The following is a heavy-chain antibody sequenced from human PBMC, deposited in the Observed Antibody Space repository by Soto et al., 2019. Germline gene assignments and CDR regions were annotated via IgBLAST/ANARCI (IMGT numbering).Heavy chain of an antibody. D-gene: IGHD5-12*01. V-gene: IGHV3-74*01. J-gene: IGHJ6*04. CDR1: GFTFSYYW. Sequence: WGSLRLSCAASGFTFSYYWMDWVRQAPGKGLVWVSRIKTDGTSTTYADSVKGRFTISRDNAKNTLYLQMNSLRAEDAAVYYCARGGYDWGRYYYYGSDVWGKGTTVTVSS. CDR2: IKTDGTST. CDR3: ARGGYDWGRYYYYGSDV.